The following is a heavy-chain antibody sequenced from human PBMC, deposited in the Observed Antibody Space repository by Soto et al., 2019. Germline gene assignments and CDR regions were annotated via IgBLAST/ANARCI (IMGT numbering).Heavy chain of an antibody. CDR3: ARYIVATKYLDY. Sequence: EVQLVESGGVLVQPGGSLRLSCAASGFTFSDHYMDWVRQAPGKGLEWVGRIKSKRKSYTTQYAASVTGRFTISRDDSRNSLYLQMEGLKADDTAVYYGARYIVATKYLDYWGQGPLVIVSS. CDR1: GFTFSDHY. D-gene: IGHD5-12*01. CDR2: IKSKRKSYTT. V-gene: IGHV3-72*01. J-gene: IGHJ4*02.